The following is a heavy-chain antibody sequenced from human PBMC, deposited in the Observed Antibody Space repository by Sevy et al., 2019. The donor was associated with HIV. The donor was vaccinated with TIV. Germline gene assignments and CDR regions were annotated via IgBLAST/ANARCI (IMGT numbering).Heavy chain of an antibody. V-gene: IGHV3-72*01. J-gene: IGHJ4*02. CDR2: IRNKADSYTT. D-gene: IGHD6-13*01. CDR3: ATHAGIAAAGRVFDY. CDR1: GFTFSDHY. Sequence: GGSLRLSCAASGFTFSDHYMEWVRQAPGKGLEWVARIRNKADSYTTEYAAPVKGRFTISRDDSKNSLYLLMNSLKTEDTAVYYCATHAGIAAAGRVFDYWGQGTLVTVSS.